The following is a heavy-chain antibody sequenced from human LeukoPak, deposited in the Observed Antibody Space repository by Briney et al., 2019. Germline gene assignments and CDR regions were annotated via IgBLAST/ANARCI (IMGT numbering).Heavy chain of an antibody. CDR2: ISSSSSTI. D-gene: IGHD2-2*02. CDR3: ARDQEGYCSSTSCYRGAFDI. J-gene: IGHJ3*02. V-gene: IGHV3-48*01. Sequence: GGSLRLSCAASGFTFSSYSMNWVRQAPGKGLEWVSYISSSSSTIYYADSVKGRFTISRDNAKNSLYLQMNSLRAEDTAVYYCARDQEGYCSSTSCYRGAFDIWGQGTMVTVSS. CDR1: GFTFSSYS.